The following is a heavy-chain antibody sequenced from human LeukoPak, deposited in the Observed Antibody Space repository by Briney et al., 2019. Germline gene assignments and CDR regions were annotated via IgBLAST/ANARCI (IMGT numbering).Heavy chain of an antibody. J-gene: IGHJ3*02. CDR3: ARENDSSGYFSLAGAFDI. CDR1: DYSISSGYY. D-gene: IGHD3-22*01. Sequence: SETLSLTCTVSDYSISSGYYWGWIRQPPGKGLEWIGSMYYSGSTYYNPSLKSRVRVSVDTSKNQFSLKVTSVTAADTAVYYCARENDSSGYFSLAGAFDIWGQGTMVTVSS. CDR2: MYYSGST. V-gene: IGHV4-38-2*02.